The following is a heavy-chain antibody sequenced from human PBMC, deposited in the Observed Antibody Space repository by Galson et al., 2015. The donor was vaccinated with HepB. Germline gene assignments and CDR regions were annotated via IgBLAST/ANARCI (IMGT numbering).Heavy chain of an antibody. CDR2: ISGSGGST. CDR1: GISFRSHA. D-gene: IGHD3-10*01. Sequence: SLRLSCAASGISFRSHAMSWVRQAQGKGLEWVSGISGSGGSTYYADSVKGRFTISRDNPKSTLFLEMNSLRAEDTAVYYCRVSVIRGISTFDYWGQGTRVTVSS. V-gene: IGHV3-23*01. J-gene: IGHJ4*02. CDR3: RVSVIRGISTFDY.